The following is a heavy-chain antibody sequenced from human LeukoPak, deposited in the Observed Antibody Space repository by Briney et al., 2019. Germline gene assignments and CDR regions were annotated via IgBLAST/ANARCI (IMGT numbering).Heavy chain of an antibody. CDR3: ICTIDTVLYYGLDG. Sequence: GGSLRLSCAASGFTFSSYAMSWVRQAPGKGLEWVGRIKRKTDGGTTDYAAPVKGRFTISRDDSEITLYLQMNSLKTEDTAVYYCICTIDTVLYYGLDGWGQGTTVTVSS. J-gene: IGHJ6*02. CDR1: GFTFSSYA. D-gene: IGHD2-8*01. V-gene: IGHV3-15*01. CDR2: IKRKTDGGTT.